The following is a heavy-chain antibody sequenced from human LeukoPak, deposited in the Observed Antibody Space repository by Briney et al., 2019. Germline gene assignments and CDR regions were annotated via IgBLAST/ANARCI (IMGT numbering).Heavy chain of an antibody. D-gene: IGHD3-9*01. V-gene: IGHV1-2*02. J-gene: IGHJ4*02. CDR1: GYTFTSYD. CDR3: ARHPSSYDILTGFFDY. CDR2: INPNSGGT. Sequence: GASVKVSCKASGYTFTSYDINWVRQAPGQGLEWMGWINPNSGGTNYAQKFQGRVTMTRDTSISTAYMELSRLRSDDTAVYYCARHPSSYDILTGFFDYWGQGTLVTVSS.